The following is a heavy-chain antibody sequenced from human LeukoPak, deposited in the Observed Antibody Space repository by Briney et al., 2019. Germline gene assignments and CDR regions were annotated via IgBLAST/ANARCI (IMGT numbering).Heavy chain of an antibody. CDR3: ARALADNRGYYLGFDY. V-gene: IGHV3-48*03. Sequence: GGSLRLSCAASGFTFSSYEMNWVRQAPGKGLEWVSYISSSGSTIYYADSVKGRFTIFRDNAKNSLYLQMNSLRPDDTAVYYCARALADNRGYYLGFDYWGRGTLVTVSS. J-gene: IGHJ4*02. D-gene: IGHD3-22*01. CDR1: GFTFSSYE. CDR2: ISSSGSTI.